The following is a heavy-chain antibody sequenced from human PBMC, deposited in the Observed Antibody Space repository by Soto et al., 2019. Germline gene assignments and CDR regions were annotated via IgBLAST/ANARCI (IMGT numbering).Heavy chain of an antibody. D-gene: IGHD6-13*01. CDR1: GFTFSSYA. CDR3: AKLPLAAGTTVDYYYGMDV. CDR2: ISYDGSNK. J-gene: IGHJ6*02. Sequence: QAGGSLRLSCAASGFTFSSYAMHWVRQAPGKGLEWVAVISYDGSNKYYADSVKGRFTISRDNSKNTLYLQMNSLRAEDTAVYYCAKLPLAAGTTVDYYYGMDVWGQGTTVTVSS. V-gene: IGHV3-30*18.